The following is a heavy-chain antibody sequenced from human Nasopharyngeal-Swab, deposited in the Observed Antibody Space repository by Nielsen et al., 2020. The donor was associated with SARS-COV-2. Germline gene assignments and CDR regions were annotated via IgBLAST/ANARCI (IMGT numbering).Heavy chain of an antibody. J-gene: IGHJ3*02. V-gene: IGHV3-23*01. D-gene: IGHD2-2*01. Sequence: GESLKISCAASGFTFSSYAMSWVRQAPGKGLEWVSAISGSGGSTYYADSVKGRFTISRDNSKNTLYLQMNSLRAEDTAVYYCAKGWGDCSSTSCYGPFGAFDIWGQGTMVTVSS. CDR1: GFTFSSYA. CDR2: ISGSGGST. CDR3: AKGWGDCSSTSCYGPFGAFDI.